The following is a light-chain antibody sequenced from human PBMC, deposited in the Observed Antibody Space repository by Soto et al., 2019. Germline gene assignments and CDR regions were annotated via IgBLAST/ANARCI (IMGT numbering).Light chain of an antibody. CDR2: KTS. J-gene: IGKJ4*01. CDR1: QIISNR. V-gene: IGKV1-5*03. Sequence: DIQMTQSPSTLSASVGDRVTITCRASQIISNRLAWYQQKPGKAPKLLIYKTSSLESGVPARFSGSGSGTEFTLTISSLQSEDFAVYYCQQYNNWPLTFGGGTKVEIK. CDR3: QQYNNWPLT.